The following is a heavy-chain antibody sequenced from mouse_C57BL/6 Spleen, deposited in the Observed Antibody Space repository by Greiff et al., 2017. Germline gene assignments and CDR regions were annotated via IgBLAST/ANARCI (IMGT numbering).Heavy chain of an antibody. CDR3: ARPSYGRGDWYFDV. CDR2: INPNNGGT. D-gene: IGHD1-1*01. J-gene: IGHJ1*03. Sequence: EVQLQQSGPELVKPGASVKMSCKASGYTFTDYNMHWVKQSHGKSLEWIGYINPNNGGTSYNQKFKGKATLTVNKSSSTAYMELRSLTSEDSAVYYCARPSYGRGDWYFDVWGTGTTVTVSS. V-gene: IGHV1-22*01. CDR1: GYTFTDYN.